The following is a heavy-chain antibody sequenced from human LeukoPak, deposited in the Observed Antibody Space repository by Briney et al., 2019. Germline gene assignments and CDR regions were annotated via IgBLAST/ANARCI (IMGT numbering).Heavy chain of an antibody. J-gene: IGHJ4*02. CDR3: AKARGYSSGWYRNLYYFDY. V-gene: IGHV3-48*01. CDR1: GFTLSTYS. D-gene: IGHD6-19*01. CDR2: ISSSSSTI. Sequence: GGALRLSCAVSGFTLSTYSMNWVRQAPGKGLEWVSYISSSSSTIYYADSVKGRFTISRDNSKNTLYLQMNSLRAEDTAVYYCAKARGYSSGWYRNLYYFDYWGQGTLVTVSS.